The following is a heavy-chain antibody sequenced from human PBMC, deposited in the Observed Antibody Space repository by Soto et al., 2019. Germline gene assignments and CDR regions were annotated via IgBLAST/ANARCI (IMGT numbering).Heavy chain of an antibody. J-gene: IGHJ3*02. CDR3: AAVYSDYYESSGAPGAFDI. CDR2: IVVGSGNT. CDR1: GFTFTSSA. V-gene: IGHV1-58*01. Sequence: SVKVSCKASGFTFTSSAVQWVRQARGQRLEWIGWIVVGSGNTNYAQKFQERVTITRDMSTSTAYMELSSLRSEDTAVYYCAAVYSDYYESSGAPGAFDIWGQGTMVTVSS. D-gene: IGHD3-22*01.